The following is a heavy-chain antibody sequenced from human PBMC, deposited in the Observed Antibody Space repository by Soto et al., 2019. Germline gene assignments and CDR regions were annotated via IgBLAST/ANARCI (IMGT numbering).Heavy chain of an antibody. Sequence: QVQLVESGGGVVQPGRSLRLSCAASGFSLSNNGMHWVRQAPGKGLEWVAVISYDGSNKYYADSVKGRFTISRDNSKNTLYLQMNSLRAEDTAVYYCAKDSSSSPWFYYYGMDVWGQGTTVTVSS. D-gene: IGHD6-13*01. J-gene: IGHJ6*02. V-gene: IGHV3-30*18. CDR1: GFSLSNNG. CDR2: ISYDGSNK. CDR3: AKDSSSSPWFYYYGMDV.